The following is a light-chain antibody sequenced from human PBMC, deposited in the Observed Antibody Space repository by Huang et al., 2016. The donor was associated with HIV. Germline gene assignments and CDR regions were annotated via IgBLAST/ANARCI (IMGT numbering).Light chain of an antibody. Sequence: DIQMTQSPSSLSASVGDRVTIMCRASQGIRNSLAWYQQKPGEAPKIRLYATSKLESGVPSRFSGSGSGTDYTLTISTLQPEDLATYYCQQYQGVPWTFGQGTKVEI. CDR1: QGIRNS. CDR3: QQYQGVPWT. J-gene: IGKJ1*01. CDR2: ATS. V-gene: IGKV1-NL1*01.